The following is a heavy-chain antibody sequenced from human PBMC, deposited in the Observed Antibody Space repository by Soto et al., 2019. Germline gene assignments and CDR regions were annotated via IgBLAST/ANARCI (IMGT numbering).Heavy chain of an antibody. Sequence: VASVKVSCKASGYTFTSYYMHWVRQAPGQGLEWMGIINPSGGSTSYAQKFQGRVTMTRDTSTSTVYMELSSLRSEDTAVYYCARDVLLWFGELSTPGDYWGQGTLVTVSS. CDR1: GYTFTSYY. CDR3: ARDVLLWFGELSTPGDY. V-gene: IGHV1-46*01. J-gene: IGHJ4*02. CDR2: INPSGGST. D-gene: IGHD3-10*01.